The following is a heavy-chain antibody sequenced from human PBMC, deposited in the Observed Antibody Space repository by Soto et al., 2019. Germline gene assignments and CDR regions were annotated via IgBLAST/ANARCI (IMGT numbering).Heavy chain of an antibody. Sequence: ASVKVSCKASGYTFTGYYMHWVLQAPGQGLEWMGWINPNSGGTNYAQKFQGWVTMTRDTSISTAYMELSRLRSDDTAVYYCARGIAAAGTSHAFDIWGQGTMVTVSS. J-gene: IGHJ3*02. D-gene: IGHD6-13*01. CDR1: GYTFTGYY. CDR3: ARGIAAAGTSHAFDI. CDR2: INPNSGGT. V-gene: IGHV1-2*04.